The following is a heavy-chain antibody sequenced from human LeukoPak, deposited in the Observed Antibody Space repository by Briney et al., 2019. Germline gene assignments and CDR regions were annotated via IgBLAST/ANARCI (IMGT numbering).Heavy chain of an antibody. J-gene: IGHJ3*02. V-gene: IGHV3-48*03. Sequence: PGGSLRLSCAASGFTFSSYEMNWVRQAPGKGLEWVSYISSSGSTIYYADSVKGRFTISRDNAKNSLYLQMNSLRAEDTAVYYCARGTLTAFDMWGQGTLVTVSS. CDR3: ARGTLTAFDM. CDR2: ISSSGSTI. CDR1: GFTFSSYE. D-gene: IGHD2-15*01.